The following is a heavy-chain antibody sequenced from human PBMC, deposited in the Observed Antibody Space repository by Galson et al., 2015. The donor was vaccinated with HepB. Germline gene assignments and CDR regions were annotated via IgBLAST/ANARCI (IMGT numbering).Heavy chain of an antibody. CDR2: IYSGGST. Sequence: SLRLSCAASGFTVSSNYMSWVRQAPGKGLEWVSVIYSGGSTYYADSVKGRFTISRDNSKNTLYLQMNSLRAEDTAVYYCARDFSVVTGGFDYWGQGTLVTVSS. CDR3: ARDFSVVTGGFDY. J-gene: IGHJ4*02. D-gene: IGHD4-23*01. CDR1: GFTVSSNY. V-gene: IGHV3-53*01.